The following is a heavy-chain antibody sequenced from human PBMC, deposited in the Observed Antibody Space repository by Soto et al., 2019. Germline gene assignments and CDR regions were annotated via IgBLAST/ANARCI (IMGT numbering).Heavy chain of an antibody. V-gene: IGHV3-30*18. CDR1: GFTFSSYG. Sequence: QVQLVESGGGVVQPGRSLRLSCAASGFTFSSYGMHWVRQAPGKGLEWVAVISYDGSNKYYADSVKGRFTISRDNSKNTLYLQMNSLGAEDTAVYYCAKEYCSGGSCYLGAFDIWGKGTMVTVSS. J-gene: IGHJ3*02. D-gene: IGHD2-15*01. CDR2: ISYDGSNK. CDR3: AKEYCSGGSCYLGAFDI.